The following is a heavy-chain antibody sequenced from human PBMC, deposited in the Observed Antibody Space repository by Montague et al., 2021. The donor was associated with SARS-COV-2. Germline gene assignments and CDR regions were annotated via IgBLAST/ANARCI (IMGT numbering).Heavy chain of an antibody. V-gene: IGHV4-4*07. CDR1: GGAISSYY. CDR2: IYTSGST. CDR3: AREAWFGDKTSASEYYGMDV. Sequence: SETLSLTGTGSGGAISSYYWSWTRQPAGKGLEWIGSIYTSGSTNXXPSLKSRVTMSVDTSKNQFSLKLSSVTAADTAVYYCAREAWFGDKTSASEYYGMDVWGQGTTVTVSS. J-gene: IGHJ6*02. D-gene: IGHD3-10*01.